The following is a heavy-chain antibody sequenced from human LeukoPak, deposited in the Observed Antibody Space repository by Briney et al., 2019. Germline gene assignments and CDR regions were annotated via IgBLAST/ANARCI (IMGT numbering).Heavy chain of an antibody. CDR2: ISAYNGNT. D-gene: IGHD1-26*01. CDR1: GYSFTSYG. CDR3: ARSVGATLAWYYFDF. J-gene: IGHJ4*02. V-gene: IGHV1-18*01. Sequence: ASVKVCCKSSGYSFTSYGNSWDRQAPGQGLELMGWISAYNGNTNYAQKLQGRVTMTTDKSTSTDYMELRSLRPDDTAVYYCARSVGATLAWYYFDFWGQGTLVTVSS.